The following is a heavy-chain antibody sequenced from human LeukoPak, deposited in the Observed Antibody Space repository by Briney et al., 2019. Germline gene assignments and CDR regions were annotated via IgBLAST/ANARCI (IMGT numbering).Heavy chain of an antibody. V-gene: IGHV3-53*01. CDR3: ASSAYSKGNYFDY. Sequence: GGSLRLSCAASGFTVSTKYMTWVRQPPGKGLEWVLIIYSGGSTYYADSVKGRFTISRDDSKNTLYLQMNSLRAEDTAVYYCASSAYSKGNYFDYWGQGTLVTVSS. CDR1: GFTVSTKY. D-gene: IGHD4-11*01. CDR2: IYSGGST. J-gene: IGHJ4*02.